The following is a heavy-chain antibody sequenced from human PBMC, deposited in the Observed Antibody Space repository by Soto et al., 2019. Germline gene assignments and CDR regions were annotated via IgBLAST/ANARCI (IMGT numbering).Heavy chain of an antibody. CDR3: ATTNYYGSGSFWFDP. D-gene: IGHD3-10*01. Sequence: SLTCAVSGGSISSSNWWSWVRQPPGRGLEWIGEIYHSGSTNYSPSLKSRVTISVDKSKNQFSLKLSTVTAADTAVYYCATTNYYGSGSFWFDPWGQGTLVTVSS. CDR2: IYHSGST. CDR1: GGSISSSNW. J-gene: IGHJ5*02. V-gene: IGHV4-4*02.